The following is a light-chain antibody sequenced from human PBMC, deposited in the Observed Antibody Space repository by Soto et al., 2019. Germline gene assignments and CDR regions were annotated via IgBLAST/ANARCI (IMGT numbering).Light chain of an antibody. J-gene: IGKJ1*01. CDR3: QQYHSEPPS. V-gene: IGKV1-16*02. CDR2: AAS. Sequence: DIQMTQSPSSLSASVGDRVTITCRASQDINNFLAWFQQKPGKAPKSLIYAASTLQTGVPSKFSDSGSGTDFTLTINSLQSEDFATYYCQQYHSEPPSFGQGTKVEI. CDR1: QDINNF.